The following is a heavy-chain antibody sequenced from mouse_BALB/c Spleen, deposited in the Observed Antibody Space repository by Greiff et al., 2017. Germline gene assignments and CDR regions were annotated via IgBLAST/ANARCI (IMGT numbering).Heavy chain of an antibody. CDR2: INPYNGAT. CDR1: GYSFTGYY. CDR3: ARERRPYAMDY. J-gene: IGHJ4*01. D-gene: IGHD2-12*01. V-gene: IGHV1-31*01. Sequence: VQLKESGPELVKPGASVKISCKASGYSFTGYYMHWVKQSHVKSLEWIGRINPYNGATSYNQNFKDKASLTVDKSSSTAYMELHSLTSEDSAVYYCARERRPYAMDYWGQGTSVTVSS.